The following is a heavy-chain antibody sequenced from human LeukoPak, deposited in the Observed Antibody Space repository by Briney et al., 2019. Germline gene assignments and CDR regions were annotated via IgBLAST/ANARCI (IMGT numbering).Heavy chain of an antibody. D-gene: IGHD3-10*01. CDR3: ARRGHRVLWFGELSRVVWFDP. CDR1: GGSFSGYY. V-gene: IGHV4-34*01. J-gene: IGHJ5*02. Sequence: SETLSLTCAVYGGSFSGYYWSWIRQPPGKGLEWIGEINHSGSTNYNPSLKSRVTISVDTSKNQFSLKLSPVTAADTAVYYCARRGHRVLWFGELSRVVWFDPWGQGTLVTVSS. CDR2: INHSGST.